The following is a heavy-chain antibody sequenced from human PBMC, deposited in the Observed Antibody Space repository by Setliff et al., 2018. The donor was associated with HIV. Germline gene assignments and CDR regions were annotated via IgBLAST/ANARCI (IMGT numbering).Heavy chain of an antibody. D-gene: IGHD6-13*01. CDR1: GGSISTDNW. CDR2: ISPSGRT. V-gene: IGHV4-4*02. J-gene: IGHJ4*02. CDR3: ARDLGSSWYFSH. Sequence: PSETLSLTCAVSGGSISTDNWWNWVRQTPGKGLEWIGEISPSGRTNYNPSLKSRVTISVDSSKNQFSLKMTSVTAADTAVYYCARDLGSSWYFSHWGQGTLVTVS.